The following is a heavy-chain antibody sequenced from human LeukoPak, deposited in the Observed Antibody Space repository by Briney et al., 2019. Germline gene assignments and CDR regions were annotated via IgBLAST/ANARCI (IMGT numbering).Heavy chain of an antibody. CDR3: ASSVVTSGLFDY. J-gene: IGHJ4*02. D-gene: IGHD3-22*01. V-gene: IGHV1-2*02. Sequence: ASVKVSCKASGYSFTAYYMHWVRQAPGQGLEWMGWINPNSGGTNYAQKFQGRVTITADESTSTAYMELSSLRSEDTAVYYCASSVVTSGLFDYWGQGTLVTVSS. CDR1: GYSFTAYY. CDR2: INPNSGGT.